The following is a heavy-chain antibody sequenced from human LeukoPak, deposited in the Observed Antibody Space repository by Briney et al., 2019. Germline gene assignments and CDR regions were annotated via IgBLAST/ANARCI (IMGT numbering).Heavy chain of an antibody. CDR2: ISGSGGST. Sequence: GGSLRLSCAASGFTFSSYAMSWVRQAPGKGPEWVSAISGSGGSTYYADSVKGRFTISRDNSKNTLYLQMNSLRAEDTAVYYCAKAARIGYSSSWYPDYWGQGTLVTVSS. CDR1: GFTFSSYA. CDR3: AKAARIGYSSSWYPDY. D-gene: IGHD6-13*01. V-gene: IGHV3-23*01. J-gene: IGHJ4*02.